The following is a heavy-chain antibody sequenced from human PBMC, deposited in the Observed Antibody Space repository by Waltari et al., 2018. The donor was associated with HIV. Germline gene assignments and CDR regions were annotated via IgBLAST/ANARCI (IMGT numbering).Heavy chain of an antibody. Sequence: QVQLVASGGGVVQPGRSLRLSCAGSGFPFSRYGMHWVCQPPGKGLEWVAITSYDESKKYYADSVKGRFTISRDDSKNTLYLQMNSLRAEDTAVYYCAKGRNVWFGDSLPYHYGMDVWGQGTTVTVSS. V-gene: IGHV3-30*18. D-gene: IGHD3-10*01. CDR3: AKGRNVWFGDSLPYHYGMDV. CDR1: GFPFSRYG. CDR2: TSYDESKK. J-gene: IGHJ6*02.